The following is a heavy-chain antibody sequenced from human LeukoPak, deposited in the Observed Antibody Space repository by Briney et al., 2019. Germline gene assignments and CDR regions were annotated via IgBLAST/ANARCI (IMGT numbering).Heavy chain of an antibody. Sequence: PSETLSLTCTVSGGSIYSSSYYWGWIRPTPGKGLEWIGSMYYPGNSFYNPSLKSRVTISVDTSKNQFSLNLSSVTAADTAIYYRARDRITIMLVAPYYHYDGMDVWGQGTTVSVSS. V-gene: IGHV4-39*07. J-gene: IGHJ6*02. CDR1: GGSIYSSSYY. CDR2: MYYPGNS. D-gene: IGHD3-22*01. CDR3: ARDRITIMLVAPYYHYDGMDV.